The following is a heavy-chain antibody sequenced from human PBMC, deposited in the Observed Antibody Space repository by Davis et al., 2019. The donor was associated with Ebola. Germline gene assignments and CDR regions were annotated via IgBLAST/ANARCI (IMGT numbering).Heavy chain of an antibody. V-gene: IGHV3-53*01. Sequence: PGGSLRLSCAASGFTVSSNYMSWVRQAPGKGLEWVSVIYSGGSTYYADSVKGRFTISRDNSKNTLYLQMNSLRAEDTAVYYCARTHYYDSSGYYPIGYFDYWGQGTLVTVSS. D-gene: IGHD3-22*01. CDR1: GFTVSSNY. J-gene: IGHJ4*02. CDR2: IYSGGST. CDR3: ARTHYYDSSGYYPIGYFDY.